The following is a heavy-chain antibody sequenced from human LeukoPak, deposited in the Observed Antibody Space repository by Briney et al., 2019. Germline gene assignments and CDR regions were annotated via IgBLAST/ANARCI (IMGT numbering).Heavy chain of an antibody. J-gene: IGHJ5*02. CDR2: ISGSGGST. CDR3: AAPGIAAAVTWFDP. D-gene: IGHD6-13*01. V-gene: IGHV3-23*01. CDR1: GFTFSSYA. Sequence: GGSLRLSCAASGFTFSSYAMSWVRQAPGKGLEWVSAISGSGGSTYYADSVKGRFTISSDNSENTLYLQMNSLRAEDTAVYYCAAPGIAAAVTWFDPWGQGTLVTVSS.